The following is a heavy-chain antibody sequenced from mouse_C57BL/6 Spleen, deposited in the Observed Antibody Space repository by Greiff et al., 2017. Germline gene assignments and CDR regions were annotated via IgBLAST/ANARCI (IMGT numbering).Heavy chain of an antibody. CDR3: TREAAQATLYYFDY. CDR2: IYPGSGST. V-gene: IGHV1-55*01. J-gene: IGHJ2*01. Sequence: VQLQQPGAELVKPGASVKMSCKASGFTFTSYWITWVKQRPGQGLEWIGDIYPGSGSTNYNEKFKSKATLTVDTSSSTAYMQLSSLTSEDSAVYYCTREAAQATLYYFDYWGQGTTLTVSS. CDR1: GFTFTSYW. D-gene: IGHD3-2*02.